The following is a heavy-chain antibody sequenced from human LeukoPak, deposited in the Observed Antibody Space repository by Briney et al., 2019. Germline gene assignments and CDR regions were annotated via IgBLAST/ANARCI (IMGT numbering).Heavy chain of an antibody. CDR3: ARVRYYDILTGYYGDGYFDY. V-gene: IGHV4-59*01. CDR1: GGSISSYY. D-gene: IGHD3-9*01. Sequence: SETLSLTCTVSGGSISSYYWSWIRQPPGKGLEWIGYIYYSRSTHYNPSLKSRVTISVDTSKNQFSLKLSSVTAADTAVYYCARVRYYDILTGYYGDGYFDYWGQGTLVTVSS. J-gene: IGHJ4*02. CDR2: IYYSRST.